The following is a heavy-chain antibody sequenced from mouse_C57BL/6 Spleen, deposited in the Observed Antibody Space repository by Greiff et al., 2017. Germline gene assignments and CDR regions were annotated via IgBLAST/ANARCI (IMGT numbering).Heavy chain of an antibody. D-gene: IGHD4-1*01. CDR3: ARTPSNWSGAMDY. CDR1: GYTFTDYN. CDR2: INPNNGGT. J-gene: IGHJ4*01. V-gene: IGHV1-18*01. Sequence: EVQLQQSGPELVKPGASVKIPCKASGYTFTDYNMDWVKQSHGKSLEWIGDINPNNGGTIYNQKFKGKATLTVDKSSSTAYMELRSLTSEDTAVYDCARTPSNWSGAMDYWGQGTSVTVSS.